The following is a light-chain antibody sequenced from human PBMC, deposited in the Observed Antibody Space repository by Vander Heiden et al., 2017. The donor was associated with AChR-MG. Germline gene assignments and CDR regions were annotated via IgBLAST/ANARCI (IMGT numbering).Light chain of an antibody. V-gene: IGKV3-11*01. J-gene: IGKJ4*01. CDR2: EAS. Sequence: EIVLTQSPVTLSLSPGERATLSCRASQSISSYLAWYQQKPGQAPRLLIYEASNRATGIPARFSRSGSGTDFTLTISSLEPEDFAVYYCQQRSSWPLTFGGGTKVEIK. CDR3: QQRSSWPLT. CDR1: QSISSY.